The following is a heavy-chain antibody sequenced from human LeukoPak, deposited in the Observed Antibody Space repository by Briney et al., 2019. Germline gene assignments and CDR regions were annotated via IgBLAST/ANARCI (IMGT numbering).Heavy chain of an antibody. Sequence: PGGSLRLSCAASGFTFSNYVMSWVRQAPGKGLEWVSGISGSGDSTYYADSVKGRFTISRDNSKNTLYLQMNSLIVEDTAAYYCARDQYDTWSRRGNFDSWGQGTLVIVSS. D-gene: IGHD3-3*01. CDR3: ARDQYDTWSRRGNFDS. CDR1: GFTFSNYV. CDR2: ISGSGDST. J-gene: IGHJ4*02. V-gene: IGHV3-23*01.